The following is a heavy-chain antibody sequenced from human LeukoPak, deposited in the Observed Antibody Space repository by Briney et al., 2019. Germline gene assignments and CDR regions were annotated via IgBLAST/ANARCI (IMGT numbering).Heavy chain of an antibody. V-gene: IGHV1-18*01. CDR2: ISAYNGNT. Sequence: GASVKVSCKASGYTFTSYGISWVRQAPGQGLEWMGWISAYNGNTNYAQKLQGRVTMTTDTSTSTAYMELRSLRSDDTAVYYCARDRAVAGDYYFDYWGQGTLVTVSS. CDR3: ARDRAVAGDYYFDY. CDR1: GYTFTSYG. J-gene: IGHJ4*02. D-gene: IGHD6-19*01.